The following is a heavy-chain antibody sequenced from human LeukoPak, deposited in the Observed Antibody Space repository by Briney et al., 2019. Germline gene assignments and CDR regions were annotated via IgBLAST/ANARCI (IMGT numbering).Heavy chain of an antibody. CDR1: GGSMSSGSYY. CDR3: ARRRRLYSGYDSYFDI. D-gene: IGHD5-12*01. Sequence: KASQTLSLTCTVSGGSMSSGSYYWSWIRQPAGKGLEWIGRIYTSGSTNYNPSLKSRVTISVDTSKNQFSLKLSSVTAADTAVYYCARRRRLYSGYDSYFDIWGQGTMVTVSS. J-gene: IGHJ3*02. CDR2: IYTSGST. V-gene: IGHV4-61*02.